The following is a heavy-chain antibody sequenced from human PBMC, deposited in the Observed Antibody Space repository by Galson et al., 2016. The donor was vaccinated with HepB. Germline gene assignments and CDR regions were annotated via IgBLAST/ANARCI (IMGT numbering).Heavy chain of an antibody. V-gene: IGHV1-69*13. Sequence: SVKVSCKASADTFKNYAISWVRRAPGQGLEWVGGVIPMFGTTHYAQKFQGRVTVTADESTNTAHMELSSLRSEDSAVYYCARNRGSWRNGFDQWGQGTLVTVSS. CDR3: ARNRGSWRNGFDQ. J-gene: IGHJ4*02. CDR2: VIPMFGTT. D-gene: IGHD6-13*01. CDR1: ADTFKNYA.